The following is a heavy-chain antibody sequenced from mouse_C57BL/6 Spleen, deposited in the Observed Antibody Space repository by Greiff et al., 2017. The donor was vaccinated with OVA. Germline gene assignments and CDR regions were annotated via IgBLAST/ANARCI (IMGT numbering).Heavy chain of an antibody. Sequence: EVKVVESGGGLVQPGGSLKLSCAASGFTFSDYGMHWVRQAPEKGLEWVAYISSGSSTIYYADTVKGRFTISRDNAKNTLFLKMNSLRSEDRAMYYCANYYDGFAYWGQGTLVTVSA. CDR3: ANYYDGFAY. D-gene: IGHD1-1*01. V-gene: IGHV5-17*01. CDR1: GFTFSDYG. CDR2: ISSGSSTI. J-gene: IGHJ3*01.